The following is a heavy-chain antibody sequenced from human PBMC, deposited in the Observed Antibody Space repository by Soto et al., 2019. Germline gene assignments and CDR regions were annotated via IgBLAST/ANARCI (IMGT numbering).Heavy chain of an antibody. CDR2: ISSSSSTI. D-gene: IGHD2-2*01. V-gene: IGHV3-48*01. Sequence: GGSLRLSYAASGFTFSSYSMNWVRQAPGKGLEWVSYISSSSSTIYYADSVKGRFTISRDNAKNSLYLQMNSLRAEDTAVYYATLGYCSSTSCYAGQYYYYYGMDVWGQGTTVTVSS. J-gene: IGHJ6*02. CDR3: TLGYCSSTSCYAGQYYYYYGMDV. CDR1: GFTFSSYS.